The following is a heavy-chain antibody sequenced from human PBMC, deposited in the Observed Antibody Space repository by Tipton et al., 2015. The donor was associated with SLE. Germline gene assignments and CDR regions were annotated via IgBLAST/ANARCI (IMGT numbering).Heavy chain of an antibody. CDR3: ARHEYSSGWSNY. Sequence: TLSLTCTVSGDSISTYYWSWIRQPPGKGLGWIGYISYTGSTNYNPSLKSRVTISVDTSKNQFYLKLSSVTAADTAVYYCARHEYSSGWSNYWGQGTLVSVSS. CDR2: ISYTGST. V-gene: IGHV4-59*01. D-gene: IGHD6-19*01. CDR1: GDSISTYY. J-gene: IGHJ4*02.